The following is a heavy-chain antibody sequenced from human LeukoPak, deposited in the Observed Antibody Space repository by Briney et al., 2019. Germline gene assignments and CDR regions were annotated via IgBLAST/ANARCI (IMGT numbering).Heavy chain of an antibody. J-gene: IGHJ6*03. CDR2: INHSGST. V-gene: IGHV4-34*01. D-gene: IGHD3-3*01. CDR1: GGSFSGYY. CDR3: ARPSDFWSGYFPPRRYIDV. Sequence: PSETLSLTCAVSGGSFSGYYWSWIRQPPGKGLEWIGEINHSGSTNYNPSLKSRVTISVDTSKNQFSLKLSSVTAADTAVYYCARPSDFWSGYFPPRRYIDVWGKGTTVTVSS.